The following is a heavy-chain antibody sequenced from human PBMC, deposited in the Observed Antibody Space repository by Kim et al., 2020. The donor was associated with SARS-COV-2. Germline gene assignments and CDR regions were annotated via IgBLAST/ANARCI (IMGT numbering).Heavy chain of an antibody. CDR3: ARAADSGNYLDY. CDR2: IYYTGST. V-gene: IGHV4-59*13. J-gene: IGHJ4*02. D-gene: IGHD1-26*01. Sequence: SETLSLTCTVSGGSMSTYYWGWIRQSPGKGLEWIGYIYYTGSTNYNPSLKSRLTISVDTSKNQFTLKLSSVTAADTAVYYCARAADSGNYLDYWGQGTLVTVSS. CDR1: GGSMSTYY.